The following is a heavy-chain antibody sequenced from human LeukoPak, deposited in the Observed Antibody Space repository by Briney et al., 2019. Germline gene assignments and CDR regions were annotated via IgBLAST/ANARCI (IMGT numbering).Heavy chain of an antibody. Sequence: PGGSLRLSCAAPGLTFSSYAMSWVRQAPGKGLEWVSAISGSGGSTYYADSVKGRFTISRDNSKNTLYLQMNSLRAEDTAVYYCAKGLVVVPDGMDVWGQGTTVTVSS. CDR1: GLTFSSYA. D-gene: IGHD2-2*01. V-gene: IGHV3-23*01. CDR2: ISGSGGST. J-gene: IGHJ6*02. CDR3: AKGLVVVPDGMDV.